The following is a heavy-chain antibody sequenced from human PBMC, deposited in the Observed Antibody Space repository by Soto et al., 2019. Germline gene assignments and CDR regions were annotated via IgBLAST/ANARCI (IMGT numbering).Heavy chain of an antibody. CDR1: GGSISSYY. Sequence: TLSLTCTVSGGSISSYYWSWIRQPAGKGLEWIGRIYTSGSTNYNPSLKSRVTMSVDTPKKQFSLKLRSVTAADTAVYYCVRDGTKTLRDWFDPWGQGISVTVSS. D-gene: IGHD1-1*01. CDR3: VRDGTKTLRDWFDP. J-gene: IGHJ5*02. V-gene: IGHV4-4*07. CDR2: IYTSGST.